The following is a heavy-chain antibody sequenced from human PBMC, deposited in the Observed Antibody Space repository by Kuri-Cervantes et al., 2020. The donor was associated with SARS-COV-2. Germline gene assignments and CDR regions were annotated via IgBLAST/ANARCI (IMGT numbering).Heavy chain of an antibody. CDR2: ISSNGGST. D-gene: IGHD2-2*02. Sequence: GESLKISCSASGFTFSSYAMHWVRQAPGKGLEYVSAISSNGGSTYYADSVKGRFTISRDNSKNTLYLQMNSLRAEDTAVYYCARDWAGYCSSTSCYSYYYYGMDVWGQGTTVTVSS. CDR1: GFTFSSYA. J-gene: IGHJ6*02. V-gene: IGHV3-64*04. CDR3: ARDWAGYCSSTSCYSYYYYGMDV.